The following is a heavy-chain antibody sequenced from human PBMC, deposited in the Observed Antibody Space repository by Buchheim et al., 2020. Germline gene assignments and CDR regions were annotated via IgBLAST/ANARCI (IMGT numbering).Heavy chain of an antibody. Sequence: QVQLVESGGGLVKPGGSLRLSCAASGFTFSDYYMSWIRQAPGKGLEWVSYISSSSSYTNYAASVKGRFPISRDNAKNSPYLQMNSLRAEDTAVYYCASRSRSIAVDYWGQGTL. CDR3: ASRSRSIAVDY. V-gene: IGHV3-11*06. D-gene: IGHD6-6*01. J-gene: IGHJ4*02. CDR2: ISSSSSYT. CDR1: GFTFSDYY.